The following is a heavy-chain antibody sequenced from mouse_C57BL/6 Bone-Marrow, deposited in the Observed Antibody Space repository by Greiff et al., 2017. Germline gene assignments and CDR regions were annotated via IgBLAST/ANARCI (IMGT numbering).Heavy chain of an antibody. CDR1: GYSITSGYY. J-gene: IGHJ2*01. CDR3: ARKDYYGSSRDY. Sequence: EVKLMESGPGLVKPSQSLSLTCSVTGYSITSGYYWNWIRQFPGNKLEWMGYISYDGSNNYNPSLKNRISITRDTSKNQFFLKLNSVTTEDTATYYCARKDYYGSSRDYWGQGTTLTVSS. V-gene: IGHV3-6*01. CDR2: ISYDGSN. D-gene: IGHD1-1*01.